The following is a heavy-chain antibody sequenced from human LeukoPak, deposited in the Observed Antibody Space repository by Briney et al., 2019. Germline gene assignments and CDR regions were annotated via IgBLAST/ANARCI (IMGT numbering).Heavy chain of an antibody. CDR1: GFTFSDHY. J-gene: IGHJ5*02. Sequence: GGSLRLSCAASGFTFSDHYMDWVRQAPGKGLEWVSYISSSGSTIYYADSVKGRFTISRDNAKNSLYLQMNSLRAEDTAVYYCARDQSYYDSSGYNHWGQGTLVTVSS. CDR3: ARDQSYYDSSGYNH. V-gene: IGHV3-11*01. CDR2: ISSSGSTI. D-gene: IGHD3-22*01.